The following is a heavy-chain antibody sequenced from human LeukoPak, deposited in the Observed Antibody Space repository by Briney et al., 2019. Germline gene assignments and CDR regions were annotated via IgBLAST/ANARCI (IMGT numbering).Heavy chain of an antibody. CDR3: AKVSRTYYFDY. CDR2: INDDGGST. Sequence: LTGGSLRLSCAASGFTFTNYAMSWVRQAPGKGLEWVSGINDDGGSTYYADSVKGRFTISRDNSKNTLYLQMNSLRAEDTAVYYCAKVSRTYYFDYWGQGTLVTVSS. D-gene: IGHD3-3*02. V-gene: IGHV3-23*01. J-gene: IGHJ4*02. CDR1: GFTFTNYA.